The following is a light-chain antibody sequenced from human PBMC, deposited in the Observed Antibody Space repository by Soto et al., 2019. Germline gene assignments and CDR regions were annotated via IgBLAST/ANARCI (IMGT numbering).Light chain of an antibody. V-gene: IGKV1-5*01. CDR2: DAS. CDR1: QSINRW. J-gene: IGKJ1*01. Sequence: DCQMTQSPSTLSASVGDSVTITCRATQSINRWLAWYQQKPGKAPKLVIFDASRLESGVPSRFSGSGSGTEFTLTISSLQPDDFATYYCQQYSSHLWTFGQGTKVDIK. CDR3: QQYSSHLWT.